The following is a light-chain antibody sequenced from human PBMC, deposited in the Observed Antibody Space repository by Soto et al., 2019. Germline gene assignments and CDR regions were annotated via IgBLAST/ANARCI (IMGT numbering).Light chain of an antibody. J-gene: IGKJ4*01. Sequence: IQITQSPSSLSASVGDRVTITCQASQDISKYLNWYQQKSGKAPKLLIYDASSFETGVPSRFSGSGSGTDFTFTISSLRPEDIATYYCQQYDNFPLTFGGGTKVDIK. CDR3: QQYDNFPLT. CDR2: DAS. V-gene: IGKV1-33*01. CDR1: QDISKY.